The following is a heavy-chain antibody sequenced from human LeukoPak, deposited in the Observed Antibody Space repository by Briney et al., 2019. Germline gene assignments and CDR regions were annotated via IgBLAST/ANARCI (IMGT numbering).Heavy chain of an antibody. CDR3: ARDGCSSTSCYAYYYYYYMDV. CDR1: GGTFSSYA. J-gene: IGHJ6*03. CDR2: IIPIFGTA. V-gene: IGHV1-69*05. D-gene: IGHD2-2*01. Sequence: SVKVSCKASGGTFSSYAISWVRQAPGQGLEWMGGIIPIFGTANYAQKFQGRVTITTDESTSTAYMELSSLRAEDTAVYYCARDGCSSTSCYAYYYYYYMDVWGKGTTVTVSS.